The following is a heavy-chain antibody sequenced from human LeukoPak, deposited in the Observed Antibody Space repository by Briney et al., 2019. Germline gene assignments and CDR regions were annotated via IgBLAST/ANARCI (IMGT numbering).Heavy chain of an antibody. CDR1: GYTFTSYD. CDR3: ARGIGWDIVVVVAASGMDA. V-gene: IGHV1-8*01. D-gene: IGHD2-15*01. J-gene: IGHJ6*02. CDR2: MNPNSGNT. Sequence: ASVKVSCKASGYTFTSYDINWVRQATGQGLEWMGWMNPNSGNTGYAQKFQGRVTMTRNTSISTAYMELSSLRSEDTAVYYCARGIGWDIVVVVAASGMDAWGQGTTVTVSS.